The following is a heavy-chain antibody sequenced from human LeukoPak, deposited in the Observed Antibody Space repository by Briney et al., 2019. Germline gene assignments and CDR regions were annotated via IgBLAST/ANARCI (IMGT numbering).Heavy chain of an antibody. Sequence: PGRSLRLSCAASGFTFSSYDRHWVRQAPGKGLEWVAGIWYDGSNKYYADSVKGRFTISRDNSKNTLYLQVNSLRAEDTAVYYCARDRGGDGINYYFDYWGQGTLVTVSS. CDR3: ARDRGGDGINYYFDY. V-gene: IGHV3-33*01. J-gene: IGHJ4*02. CDR2: IWYDGSNK. D-gene: IGHD5-24*01. CDR1: GFTFSSYD.